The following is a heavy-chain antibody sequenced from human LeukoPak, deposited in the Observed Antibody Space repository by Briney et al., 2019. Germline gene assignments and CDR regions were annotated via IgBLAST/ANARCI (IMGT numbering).Heavy chain of an antibody. J-gene: IGHJ4*02. CDR1: GFTFSHYW. Sequence: PGGSLRLSCAASGFTFSHYWMTWIRQAPGKGLEWVANIKQDGSEKYYVDSVKGRFTISRDNAKNSLYLQTNSLRVDDTALYYCARAGYTYTTLYYWGQGTLVTVSS. V-gene: IGHV3-7*01. CDR3: ARAGYTYTTLYY. D-gene: IGHD5-18*01. CDR2: IKQDGSEK.